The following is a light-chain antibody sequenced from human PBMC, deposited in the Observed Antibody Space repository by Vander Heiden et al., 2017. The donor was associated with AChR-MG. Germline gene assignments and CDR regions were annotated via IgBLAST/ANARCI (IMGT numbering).Light chain of an antibody. Sequence: DIQMTQSPSTLSASVGDRVTITCRASQSISSWLAWYQQKPGKAPKLLIYDGSSLESGVPSRFSGRGSGTDFTLTISSLQPDDFATYYCQQYNSYQTFGQGTKVVIK. CDR1: QSISSW. CDR3: QQYNSYQT. V-gene: IGKV1-5*01. J-gene: IGKJ1*01. CDR2: DGS.